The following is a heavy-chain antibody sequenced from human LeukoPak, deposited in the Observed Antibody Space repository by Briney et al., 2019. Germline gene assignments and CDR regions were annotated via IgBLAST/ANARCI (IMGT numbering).Heavy chain of an antibody. CDR3: ARLLRSRDGYNYFVY. J-gene: IGHJ4*02. Sequence: SETLSLTCTVSGGSISSYYWSWIRQPPGKGLEWIGYIYYSGSTNCNPSLKSRVTISVDTSKNQFSLKLSSVTAADTAVYYCARLLRSRDGYNYFVYWGQGTLVTVSS. V-gene: IGHV4-59*08. CDR2: IYYSGST. D-gene: IGHD5-24*01. CDR1: GGSISSYY.